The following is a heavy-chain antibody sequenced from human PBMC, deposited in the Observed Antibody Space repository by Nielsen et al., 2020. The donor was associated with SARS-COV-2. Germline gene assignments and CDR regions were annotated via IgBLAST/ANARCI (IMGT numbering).Heavy chain of an antibody. CDR1: GFSFSSYG. V-gene: IGHV3-30*18. CDR3: AKDDYGHLVSFYYYGMDV. D-gene: IGHD4-17*01. J-gene: IGHJ6*02. CDR2: ISHGGIST. Sequence: GESLKISCAASGFSFSSYGMHWVRRAPGKGLEWVALISHGGISTYYADSVQGRFTISRDNAENTLYLHMSSLRPEDTAVYYCAKDDYGHLVSFYYYGMDVWGQGTTVTVSS.